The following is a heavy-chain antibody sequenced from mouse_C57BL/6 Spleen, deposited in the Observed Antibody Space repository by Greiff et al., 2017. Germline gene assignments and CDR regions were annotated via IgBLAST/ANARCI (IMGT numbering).Heavy chain of an antibody. CDR1: GYTFTSYW. CDR3: ATRFDYGSSFDY. J-gene: IGHJ2*01. D-gene: IGHD1-1*01. Sequence: VQLQQSGAELVMPGASVKLSCKASGYTFTSYWMHWVKQRPGQGLEWIGEIDPSDSYTNYNQKFKGKSTLTVDKSSSTAYMQLSSLTSEDSAVYYCATRFDYGSSFDYWGQGTTLTVSS. V-gene: IGHV1-69*01. CDR2: IDPSDSYT.